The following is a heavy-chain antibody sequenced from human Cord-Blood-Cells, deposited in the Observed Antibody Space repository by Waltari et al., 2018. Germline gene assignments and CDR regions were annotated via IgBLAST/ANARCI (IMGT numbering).Heavy chain of an antibody. Sequence: EVQLVESGGGLVQPGGSLRLSCAASGFTFSSYAMSWVRQAPGKGLEWVSAIRVRGGSTYYADSVKGRFTISRDNSKNTLYLQMNSLRAEDTAVYYCAKDTDIVVVVAAIPVGGMDVWGQGTTVTVSS. CDR3: AKDTDIVVVVAAIPVGGMDV. V-gene: IGHV3-23*04. CDR1: GFTFSSYA. CDR2: IRVRGGST. J-gene: IGHJ6*02. D-gene: IGHD2-15*01.